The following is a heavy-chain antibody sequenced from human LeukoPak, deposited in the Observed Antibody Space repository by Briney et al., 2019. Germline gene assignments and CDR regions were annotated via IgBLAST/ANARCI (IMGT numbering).Heavy chain of an antibody. CDR3: AKRITVSAGYYLDS. CDR2: VSGGGAYT. CDR1: GFRFSRFA. J-gene: IGHJ4*02. V-gene: IGHV3-23*01. Sequence: GSLRTPCVGPGFRFSRFAMSWVRQAPGKGPEWVFTVSGGGAYTYYADSVKGRFTVSRDDSKSMHFLQMNSLRPEDTALYFCAKRITVSAGYYLDSWGQGTLVTVSS. D-gene: IGHD2-8*01.